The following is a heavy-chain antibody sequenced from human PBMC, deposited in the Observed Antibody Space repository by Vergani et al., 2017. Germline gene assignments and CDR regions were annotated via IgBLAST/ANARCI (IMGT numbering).Heavy chain of an antibody. Sequence: QVQLVQSGAEVKKPGSSVKVSCKASGGTFSSYAISWVRQAPGQGLEWMGGIIPIFGTANYAQKFQGRVTLTADEATSTAYMELSSLRSEDTAVYYCARDRQGNCSGGSCYRRSFDYWGQGTLVTVSS. J-gene: IGHJ4*02. D-gene: IGHD2-15*01. CDR2: IIPIFGTA. CDR1: GGTFSSYA. CDR3: ARDRQGNCSGGSCYRRSFDY. V-gene: IGHV1-69*01.